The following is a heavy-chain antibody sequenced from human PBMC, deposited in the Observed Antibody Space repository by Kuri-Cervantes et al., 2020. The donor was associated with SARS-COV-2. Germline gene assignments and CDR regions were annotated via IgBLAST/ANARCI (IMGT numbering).Heavy chain of an antibody. CDR1: GFSFSNFA. CDR2: ISSSGSTI. D-gene: IGHD5-24*01. CDR3: AKEAVRGDGFFDY. Sequence: GESLKISCAASGFSFSNFAMNWVRQAPGKGLEWVSYISSSGSTIYYADSVKGRFTISRDNAKNTLYLQMNSLRAEDTAVYYCAKEAVRGDGFFDYWGQGTLVTVSS. V-gene: IGHV3-48*04. J-gene: IGHJ4*02.